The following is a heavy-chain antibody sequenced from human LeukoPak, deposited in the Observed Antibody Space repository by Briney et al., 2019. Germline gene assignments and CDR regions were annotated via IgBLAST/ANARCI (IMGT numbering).Heavy chain of an antibody. CDR1: GGSFSGYY. V-gene: IGHV4-34*01. CDR3: ARAGALARYYYYGMDV. D-gene: IGHD1-26*01. Sequence: SETLSLTCAVYGGSFSGYYWSWIRQPPGKGLEWIGEINHSGGTNYNPSLKSRVTISVDTPKNQFSLKLSSVTAADTAVYYCARAGALARYYYYGMDVWGQGTTVTVSS. J-gene: IGHJ6*02. CDR2: INHSGGT.